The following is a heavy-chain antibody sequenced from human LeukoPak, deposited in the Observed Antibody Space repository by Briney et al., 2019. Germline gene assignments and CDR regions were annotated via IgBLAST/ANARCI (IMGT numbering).Heavy chain of an antibody. CDR1: GYSLTSHW. J-gene: IGHJ4*02. Sequence: GEPLKISCKGSGYSLTSHWIAWGRQMPGKGLEWMGIIAPGDSDHRHSPSVHGQVNISTDKSISTAFLRWSSLKASDTAMYYCARLVVAATRYFDYWGQGTLVTVSS. D-gene: IGHD2-15*01. CDR2: IAPGDSDH. V-gene: IGHV5-51*01. CDR3: ARLVVAATRYFDY.